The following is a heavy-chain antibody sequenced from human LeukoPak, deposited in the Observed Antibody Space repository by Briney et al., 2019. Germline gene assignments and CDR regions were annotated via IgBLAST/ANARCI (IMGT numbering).Heavy chain of an antibody. J-gene: IGHJ4*02. Sequence: SETLSLTCTVSGVSISSSNSYWGWIRQPPGKGLEWIGSIYYSGNTYYNASLKSQVSISIDTSKNQFSLKLSSVTAADTAVYYCARGYYDFWSGYEKHFDYWGQGTLVTVSS. V-gene: IGHV4-39*07. CDR1: GVSISSSNSY. CDR3: ARGYYDFWSGYEKHFDY. CDR2: IYYSGNT. D-gene: IGHD3-3*01.